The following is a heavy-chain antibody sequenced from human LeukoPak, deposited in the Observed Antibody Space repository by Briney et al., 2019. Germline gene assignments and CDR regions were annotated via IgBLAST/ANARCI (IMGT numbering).Heavy chain of an antibody. CDR2: IYYSGST. CDR3: ARSNSFYYDS. J-gene: IGHJ5*02. D-gene: IGHD3-16*01. Sequence: SETLSLTCTVSGGSVSSSGSYWSWIRQPPGKGLEWFAYIYYSGSTTYNPSLKSRVIISVDTSKNQFSLRLSSVTAADTAVYYCARSNSFYYDSWGQGTLVTVSS. V-gene: IGHV4-61*08. CDR1: GGSVSSSGSY.